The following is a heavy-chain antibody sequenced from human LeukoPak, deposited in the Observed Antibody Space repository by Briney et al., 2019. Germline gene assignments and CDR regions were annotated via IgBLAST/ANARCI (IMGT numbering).Heavy chain of an antibody. CDR3: ARGGLAYFDWLSPDYY. CDR2: ISYDESNK. D-gene: IGHD3-9*01. J-gene: IGHJ4*02. Sequence: GGSLRLSCAASGFTFSSYWMHWVRQAAGKGLECVAVISYDESNKYYADSVKGRFTISRDNSKNTLYLQMNTLRADDTAVYYCARGGLAYFDWLSPDYYWGQGTLVTVSS. V-gene: IGHV3-30-3*01. CDR1: GFTFSSYW.